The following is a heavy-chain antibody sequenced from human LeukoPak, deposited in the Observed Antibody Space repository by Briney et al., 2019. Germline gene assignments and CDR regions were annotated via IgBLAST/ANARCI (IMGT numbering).Heavy chain of an antibody. V-gene: IGHV1-18*01. Sequence: ASVKVSCKASGYTFTSYGISWVRQAPGQGLEWMGWISAYNGNTNYAQKLQGRVTMTTDTSTSTAYMELRSLRSDDTAVYYCARNDYYDSSGYPDYWGQGTLVTVSS. CDR3: ARNDYYDSSGYPDY. CDR2: ISAYNGNT. J-gene: IGHJ4*02. CDR1: GYTFTSYG. D-gene: IGHD3-22*01.